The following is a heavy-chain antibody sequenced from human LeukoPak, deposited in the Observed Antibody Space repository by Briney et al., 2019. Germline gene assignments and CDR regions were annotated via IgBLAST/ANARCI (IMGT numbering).Heavy chain of an antibody. CDR1: GFTFSNYA. D-gene: IGHD2-21*01. CDR2: ISGSGGNT. Sequence: GGSLRLPCAASGFTFSNYAMSWVRQAPGKGLEWVSGISGSGGNTYHADSVKGRFTISRDNSKNTLYVQMNNLRAEDTAVYYCATEKGDSPDYWGQGTLVTVSS. V-gene: IGHV3-23*01. J-gene: IGHJ4*02. CDR3: ATEKGDSPDY.